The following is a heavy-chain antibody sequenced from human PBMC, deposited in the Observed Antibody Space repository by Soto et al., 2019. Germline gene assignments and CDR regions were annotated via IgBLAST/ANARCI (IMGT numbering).Heavy chain of an antibody. CDR1: GYTFTSYG. CDR2: ISAYNGNT. D-gene: IGHD2-2*02. V-gene: IGHV1-18*01. CDR3: AREGIVVVPAAIGDTAMAYYFAY. J-gene: IGHJ4*02. Sequence: QVQLVQSGAEVKKPGASVKVSCKASGYTFTSYGISWVRQAPGQGLEWMGWISAYNGNTNYAQKLQGRVNMTTDTSKSTAYMELMSRRPDDTAVYDCAREGIVVVPAAIGDTAMAYYFAYWGQGTLVTVSS.